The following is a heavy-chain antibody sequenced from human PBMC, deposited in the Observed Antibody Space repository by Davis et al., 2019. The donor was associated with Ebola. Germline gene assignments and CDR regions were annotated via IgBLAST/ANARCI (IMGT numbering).Heavy chain of an antibody. CDR1: GYSFTSYW. D-gene: IGHD3-16*02. CDR3: ARQWRSYRESDY. CDR2: IYPGDSDT. Sequence: GESLKISCKRSGYSFTSYWIGWLRQMPGKVLEWMGIIYPGDSDTRYSPSFQGQVTISADKSISTAYLQWSSLKASDTAMYYCARQWRSYRESDYWGQGTLVTVSS. J-gene: IGHJ4*02. V-gene: IGHV5-51*01.